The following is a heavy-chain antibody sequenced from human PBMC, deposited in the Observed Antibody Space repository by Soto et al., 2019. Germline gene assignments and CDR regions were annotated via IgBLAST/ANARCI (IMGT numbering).Heavy chain of an antibody. CDR2: ISSSSSYI. Sequence: GGSLRLSCAASGFTFSSYSMNWVRQAPGKGLERVSSISSSSSYIYYADSVKGRFTISRDNAKNSLYLQMNSLRAEDTAVYYCARAHPYDILTGYYTPDAFDIWGQGTMVTVSS. CDR1: GFTFSSYS. J-gene: IGHJ3*02. CDR3: ARAHPYDILTGYYTPDAFDI. D-gene: IGHD3-9*01. V-gene: IGHV3-21*01.